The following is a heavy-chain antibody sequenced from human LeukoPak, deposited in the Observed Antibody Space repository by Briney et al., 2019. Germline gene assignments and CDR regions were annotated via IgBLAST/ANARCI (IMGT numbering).Heavy chain of an antibody. J-gene: IGHJ4*02. Sequence: GASVKVSCKASGGTFSSYAISWVRQAPGQGLEWMGRIIPILGIANYAQKFQGRVTITADKSTSTAYMELSSLRSEDTAVYYCARQPDSIAVAGHFDYWGQGTLVTVSS. CDR2: IIPILGIA. CDR3: ARQPDSIAVAGHFDY. D-gene: IGHD6-19*01. V-gene: IGHV1-69*04. CDR1: GGTFSSYA.